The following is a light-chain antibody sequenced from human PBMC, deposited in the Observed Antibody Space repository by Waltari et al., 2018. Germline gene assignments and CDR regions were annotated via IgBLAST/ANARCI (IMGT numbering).Light chain of an antibody. CDR2: AAS. CDR1: QSVSRGV. V-gene: IGKV3-20*01. J-gene: IGKJ1*01. CDR3: QHYVRLPAT. Sequence: SCRASQSVSRGVAWYQQKPGQAPRLLIYAASSRATGIPGRVSGSGSGTDFSLTISRLEPEDFAVYYCQHYVRLPATFGQGTKVEI.